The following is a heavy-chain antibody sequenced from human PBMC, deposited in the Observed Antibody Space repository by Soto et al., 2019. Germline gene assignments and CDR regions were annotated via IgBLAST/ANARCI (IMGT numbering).Heavy chain of an antibody. Sequence: IRKPPGKGLEWIGYIYYSGSTNYNPSLKSRVTISVDTSKNQFSLKLSSVTAADTAVYYCAIRGMITDVDFRGHGTLDTVTS. CDR2: IYYSGST. CDR3: AIRGMITDVDF. D-gene: IGHD3-16*01. V-gene: IGHV4-61*07. J-gene: IGHJ4*01.